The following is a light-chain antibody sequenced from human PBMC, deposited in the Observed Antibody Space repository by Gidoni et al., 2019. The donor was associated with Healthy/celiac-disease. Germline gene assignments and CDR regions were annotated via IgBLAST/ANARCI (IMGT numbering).Light chain of an antibody. J-gene: IGKJ2*01. CDR1: QSISSY. CDR3: QQSYSTPRT. V-gene: IGKV1-39*01. CDR2: AAS. Sequence: DIQMTQSPASLSESVGDRVTIPCRASQSISSYVNWYQQKPGKAPKLLIYAASSLQSGGPSRFSGSGSGTDFTLTISSLQPEDFATYYCQQSYSTPRTFGQGTKLEIK.